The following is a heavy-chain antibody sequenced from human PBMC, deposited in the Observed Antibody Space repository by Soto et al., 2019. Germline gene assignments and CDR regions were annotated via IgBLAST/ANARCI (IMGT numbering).Heavy chain of an antibody. CDR1: GFTFSSYG. V-gene: IGHV3-33*01. D-gene: IGHD6-19*01. Sequence: QVQLVESGGGVVQPGRSPRLSCAASGFTFSSYGMHWVRQAPGKGLEWVAVIWYDGSNKYYADSVKGRFTISRDNSKNTLYLQMNSLRAEDTAVYYCARDFTWIAVAGVFDYWGQGTLVTVSS. J-gene: IGHJ4*02. CDR3: ARDFTWIAVAGVFDY. CDR2: IWYDGSNK.